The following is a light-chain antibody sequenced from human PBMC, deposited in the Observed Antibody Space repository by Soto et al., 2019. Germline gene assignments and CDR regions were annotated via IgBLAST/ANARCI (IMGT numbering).Light chain of an antibody. CDR3: QHYNDWPPTLT. V-gene: IGKV3-15*01. Sequence: EIVMTQSPATLSLSPGERATLSCRASQSVSSKLAWYQQKPGQAPRVLIYGASTRATGIPARFSGSGSGTEFTLTISSLQSEDFAVYHCQHYNDWPPTLTFGQGTRVEIK. CDR1: QSVSSK. J-gene: IGKJ1*01. CDR2: GAS.